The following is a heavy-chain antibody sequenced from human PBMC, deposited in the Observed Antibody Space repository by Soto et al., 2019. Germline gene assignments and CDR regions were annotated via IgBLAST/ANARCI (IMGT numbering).Heavy chain of an antibody. D-gene: IGHD2-2*01. CDR1: GGTFSSYA. J-gene: IGHJ5*02. CDR3: AGIVPAAMAYWFDP. Sequence: ASLKVCCKASGGTFSSYAISWVRQAPGQGLEWMGGIIPIFGTANYAQKFQGRVTITADKSTSTAYMELSSLRSEDTAVYYCAGIVPAAMAYWFDPCREVTLFTASS. V-gene: IGHV1-69*06. CDR2: IIPIFGTA.